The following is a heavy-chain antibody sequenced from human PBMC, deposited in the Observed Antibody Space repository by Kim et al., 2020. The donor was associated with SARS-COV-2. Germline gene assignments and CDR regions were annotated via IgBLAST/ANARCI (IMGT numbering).Heavy chain of an antibody. CDR3: AKERVISGGDSFDY. Sequence: GGSLRLSCAASGFTFSTYPMTWVRQAPGKGLEWVSAISGSGASTYYADAVKGRFTISRDNSRNTLYLQVTTLRAEDTAVYYCAKERVISGGDSFDYWGQG. CDR1: GFTFSTYP. V-gene: IGHV3-23*01. D-gene: IGHD2-21*01. CDR2: ISGSGAST. J-gene: IGHJ4*02.